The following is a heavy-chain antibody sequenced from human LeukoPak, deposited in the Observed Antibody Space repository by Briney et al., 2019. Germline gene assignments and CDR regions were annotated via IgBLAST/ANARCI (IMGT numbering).Heavy chain of an antibody. V-gene: IGHV3-21*01. Sequence: GGTLPLWCAASGLTFSSYSMNWGRQATGKGLEWVSSIISSIGYIYYEHSVKGRFTISRDNAKNSLYLQMNSLRAEDTAVYYCARELGATTGTGFDYWGQGTLVTVSS. D-gene: IGHD1-26*01. J-gene: IGHJ4*02. CDR2: IISSIGYI. CDR3: ARELGATTGTGFDY. CDR1: GLTFSSYS.